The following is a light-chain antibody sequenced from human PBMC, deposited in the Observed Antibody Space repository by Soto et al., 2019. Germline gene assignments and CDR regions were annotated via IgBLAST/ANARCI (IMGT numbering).Light chain of an antibody. Sequence: DIQMTQSPSSLSASVGDVVTITCRASQSISSYLNWYQQKPGKAPKLLIYAASSLQSGVPSRFSGSGSGTDFTLTISSLQPEDFATYYCQKSYSTPLKFGQGTKVDIK. CDR3: QKSYSTPLK. J-gene: IGKJ1*01. V-gene: IGKV1-39*01. CDR1: QSISSY. CDR2: AAS.